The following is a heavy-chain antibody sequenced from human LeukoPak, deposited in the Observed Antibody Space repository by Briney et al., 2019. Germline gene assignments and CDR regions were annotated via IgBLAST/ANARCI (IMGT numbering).Heavy chain of an antibody. V-gene: IGHV3-21*01. CDR2: ISSSSSYI. Sequence: GGSLRLSCAASGFTFTSHSMNWVRQAPGKGLEWVSSISSSSSYIYYADSVKGRFTISRDNAKNSLYLQMNSLRAEDTAVYYCARKAAAGAFDIWGQGTMVTVSS. J-gene: IGHJ3*02. CDR1: GFTFTSHS. D-gene: IGHD6-13*01. CDR3: ARKAAAGAFDI.